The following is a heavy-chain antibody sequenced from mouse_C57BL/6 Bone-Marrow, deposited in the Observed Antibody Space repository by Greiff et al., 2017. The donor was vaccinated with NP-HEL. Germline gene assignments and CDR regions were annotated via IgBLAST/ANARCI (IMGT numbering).Heavy chain of an antibody. CDR1: GYAFSSSW. CDR3: AREGDYYGSSHYFDY. V-gene: IGHV1-82*01. CDR2: IYPGDGDT. Sequence: QVQLQQSGPELVKPGASVKISCKASGYAFSSSWMNWVKQRPGKGLEWIGRIYPGDGDTNYNGKFKGKATLTADKSSSTAYMQLSSLTSEDSAVYFCAREGDYYGSSHYFDYWGQGTTLTVSS. D-gene: IGHD1-1*01. J-gene: IGHJ2*01.